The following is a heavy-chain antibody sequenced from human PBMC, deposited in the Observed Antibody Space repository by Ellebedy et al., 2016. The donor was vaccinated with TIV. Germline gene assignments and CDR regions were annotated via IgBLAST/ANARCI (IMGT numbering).Heavy chain of an antibody. D-gene: IGHD4/OR15-4a*01. V-gene: IGHV4-34*01. Sequence: SETLSLXXAVYGGSFSGYYWSWIRQPPGKGLEWIGEINHSGSTNYNPSLKSRVTISVDTSKNQFSLKLSSVTAADTAVYYCARVHAGTGAFDYWGQGTLVTVSS. J-gene: IGHJ4*02. CDR2: INHSGST. CDR1: GGSFSGYY. CDR3: ARVHAGTGAFDY.